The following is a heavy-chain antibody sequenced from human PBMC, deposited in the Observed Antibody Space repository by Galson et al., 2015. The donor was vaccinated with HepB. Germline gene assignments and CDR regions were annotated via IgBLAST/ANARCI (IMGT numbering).Heavy chain of an antibody. V-gene: IGHV3-30*04. J-gene: IGHJ6*02. Sequence: SLRLSCAASGFTFSSYAMHWVRQAPGKGLEWVAVISYDGSNKYYAVSVKGRFTISRDNSKNTLYLQMNSLRAEDTAVYYCARDRGIYCSSTSCARVVGYYGMDVWGQGTTVTVSS. CDR1: GFTFSSYA. CDR3: ARDRGIYCSSTSCARVVGYYGMDV. CDR2: ISYDGSNK. D-gene: IGHD2-2*01.